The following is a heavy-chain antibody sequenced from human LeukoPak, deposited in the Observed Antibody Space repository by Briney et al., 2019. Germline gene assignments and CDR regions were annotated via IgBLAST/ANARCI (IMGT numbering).Heavy chain of an antibody. Sequence: GXSLRLSGAASGFTFSSYSMKWVRQAQGKGLEWVSSISSSSSYIYYADSVKGRLTIYRDNAKNSLYLQMNSLIAEDTAVYYCAREAGKWDYWGQGTLVTVSS. V-gene: IGHV3-21*01. CDR3: AREAGKWDY. CDR2: ISSSSSYI. CDR1: GFTFSSYS. D-gene: IGHD2-8*01. J-gene: IGHJ4*02.